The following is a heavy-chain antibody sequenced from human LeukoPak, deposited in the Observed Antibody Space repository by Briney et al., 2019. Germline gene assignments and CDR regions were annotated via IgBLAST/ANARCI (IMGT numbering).Heavy chain of an antibody. CDR1: GFTFSDYW. Sequence: GGSLRLSCAASGFTFSDYWMSWVRQAPGKGLEWVANIKGDGSEKYYVDSVKDRFTISRDNAKNSLFLQMNSLRAEDTAVYYCAKATVTTSLRYFDYWGQGTLVTVSS. J-gene: IGHJ4*02. V-gene: IGHV3-7*03. D-gene: IGHD4-17*01. CDR2: IKGDGSEK. CDR3: AKATVTTSLRYFDY.